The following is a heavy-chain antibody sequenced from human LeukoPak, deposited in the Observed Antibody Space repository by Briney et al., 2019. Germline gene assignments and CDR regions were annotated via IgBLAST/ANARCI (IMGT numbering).Heavy chain of an antibody. D-gene: IGHD4-17*01. V-gene: IGHV6-1*01. J-gene: IGHJ5*02. CDR1: GDSVSSNSAA. CDR2: TYYRSKWYS. Sequence: SQTFSLTCAISGDSVSSNSAAWNWIRQSPSRGLEWLGRTYYRSKWYSDYAVSVKSRITINPDTSKNQFSLQLNSVTPEDTAVYYCARETYGDYLSHWFDPWGQGTLVTVSS. CDR3: ARETYGDYLSHWFDP.